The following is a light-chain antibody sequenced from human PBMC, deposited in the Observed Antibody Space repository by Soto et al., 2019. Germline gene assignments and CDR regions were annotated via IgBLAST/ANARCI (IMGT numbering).Light chain of an antibody. J-gene: IGKJ2*01. V-gene: IGKV3-20*01. CDR2: GAS. CDR3: QHYDDSLSSFT. CDR1: QSVSSSS. Sequence: EIVLTQSPGTLSLSPGERATLSCRARQSVSSSSLAWYQQKPGQAPRLLIYGASYRATGIPARFSGRGSGTDFTLTISRLEPEDVAVYYCQHYDDSLSSFTFGQGTNLEIK.